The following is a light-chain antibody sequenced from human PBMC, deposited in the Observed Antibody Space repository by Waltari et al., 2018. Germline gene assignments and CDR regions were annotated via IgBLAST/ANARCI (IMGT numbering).Light chain of an antibody. Sequence: AIRMTQSPSSFSASTGDRVTITCRASQDVSSYVAWYQQKPGKVPKLLIYAASTLQSGVPSRFSGSGSGTNFSLTIACLQSDDFAVYYCQQYYTHPVAFGGGAKVEVK. CDR1: QDVSSY. V-gene: IGKV1-8*01. CDR3: QQYYTHPVA. J-gene: IGKJ4*01. CDR2: AAS.